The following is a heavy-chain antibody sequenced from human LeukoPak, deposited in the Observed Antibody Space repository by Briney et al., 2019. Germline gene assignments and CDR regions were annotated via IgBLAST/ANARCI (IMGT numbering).Heavy chain of an antibody. J-gene: IGHJ3*02. Sequence: GGSLRLSCAASGFTFSSSAMSWVRQAPGKGPEWVSYISSSSSHTNYADSVKGRFTISRDNSKNTLYLQMNSLRAEDTAVYYCAREGPPAAGIDAFDIWGQGTMVTVSS. CDR2: ISSSSSHT. CDR1: GFTFSSSA. CDR3: AREGPPAAGIDAFDI. D-gene: IGHD6-13*01. V-gene: IGHV3-48*01.